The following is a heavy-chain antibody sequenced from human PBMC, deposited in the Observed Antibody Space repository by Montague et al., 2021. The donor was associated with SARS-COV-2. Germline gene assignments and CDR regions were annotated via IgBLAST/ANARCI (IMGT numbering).Heavy chain of an antibody. CDR3: ARDPTKWELGYAFDI. CDR2: ISSSGRTI. V-gene: IGHV3-11*01. D-gene: IGHD1-26*01. CDR1: GFNFSDYY. J-gene: IGHJ3*02. Sequence: SLRISCAASGFNFSDYYMSWIRQAPGKGLEWVSYISSSGRTIYNADSVKGRFTISRDNAKNSMYLQMNSLRAEDTAVYYCARDPTKWELGYAFDIWGQGTMVTVSS.